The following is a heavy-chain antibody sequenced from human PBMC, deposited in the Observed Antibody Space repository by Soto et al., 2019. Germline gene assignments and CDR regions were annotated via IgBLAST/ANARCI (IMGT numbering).Heavy chain of an antibody. J-gene: IGHJ4*02. CDR2: ISGDGRTT. V-gene: IGHV3-74*03. Sequence: EVQLVESGGGLVQPGGSLRLSCTVSGLTFNNYWMHWVRQAPGKGPVWVSRISGDGRTTTYADSVRGRFTISRDIAKNTVYLQMDSLRAEDTAVYYCAGGDYAGAGTFYLTDHWGQGSLVTVSS. CDR1: GLTFNNYW. D-gene: IGHD3-10*01. CDR3: AGGDYAGAGTFYLTDH.